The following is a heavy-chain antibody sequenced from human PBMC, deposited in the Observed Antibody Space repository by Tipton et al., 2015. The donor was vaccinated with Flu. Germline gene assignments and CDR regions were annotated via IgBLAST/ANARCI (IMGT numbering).Heavy chain of an antibody. D-gene: IGHD4-11*01. CDR2: ISFDGTEK. CDR1: GFTFKRYG. CDR3: AKDKYYNDYTGQTPLGL. J-gene: IGHJ4*02. Sequence: SLRLSCAASGFTFKRYGLHWVRQAPGKGLEWVAVISFDGTEKKYVDSVKGRFTISRDNSKNTVYLQMNSLGPEDTALYFCAKDKYYNDYTGQTPLGLWGQGTLVTVSS. V-gene: IGHV3-30*18.